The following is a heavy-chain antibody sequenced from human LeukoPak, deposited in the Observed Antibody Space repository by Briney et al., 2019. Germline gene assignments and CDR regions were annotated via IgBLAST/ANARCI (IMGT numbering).Heavy chain of an antibody. CDR2: INHSGST. V-gene: IGHV4-34*01. D-gene: IGHD5-24*01. J-gene: IGHJ4*02. CDR1: GGSISRYY. Sequence: SETLSLTCTLSGGSISRYYWSWIRQPPGKGLEWIGEINHSGSTNYNPSLKSRVTISVDTSKNQFSLKLSSVTAADTAVYYCARRTRWLQLGLVYWGQGTLVTVSS. CDR3: ARRTRWLQLGLVY.